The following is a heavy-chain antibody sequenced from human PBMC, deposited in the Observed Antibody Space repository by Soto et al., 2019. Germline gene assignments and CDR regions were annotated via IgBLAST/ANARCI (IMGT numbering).Heavy chain of an antibody. CDR2: IYYSGST. Sequence: SETLSLTCTVSGGSISSGGYYWSWIRQHPGKGLEWIGYIYYSGSTYYNPSLKSRVTISVDTSKNQFSLKLSSVTAADTAVYYCARERTRVPFDLWGRGTLVTVSS. D-gene: IGHD1-7*01. CDR3: ARERTRVPFDL. J-gene: IGHJ2*01. V-gene: IGHV4-31*03. CDR1: GGSISSGGYY.